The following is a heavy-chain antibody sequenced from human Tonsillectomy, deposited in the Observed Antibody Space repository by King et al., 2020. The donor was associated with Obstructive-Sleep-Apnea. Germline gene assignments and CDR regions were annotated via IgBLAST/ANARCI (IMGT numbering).Heavy chain of an antibody. CDR3: ARDWEKDNWFDT. J-gene: IGHJ5*02. D-gene: IGHD1-26*01. CDR1: GYTFTDYY. V-gene: IGHV1-46*01. Sequence: QLVQSGAEVKKPGASVKISCKASGYTFTDYYIHWVRQAPGQGLEWMGMINPSGGGTAYAQKFQGTVTMTRDKSASTVSMELTGLRSDDPAIYFCARDWEKDNWFDTWGQGTLVTVSS. CDR2: INPSGGGT.